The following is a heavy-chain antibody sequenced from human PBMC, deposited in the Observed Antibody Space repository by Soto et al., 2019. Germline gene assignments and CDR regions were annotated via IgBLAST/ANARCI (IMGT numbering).Heavy chain of an antibody. J-gene: IGHJ4*02. D-gene: IGHD3-22*01. Sequence: PGESLKISCKGSGYSFTSYWIGWVRQMPGKGLEWMGIIYPGDSDTRYSPSFQGQVTISADKSISTAYLQWSSLKASDTAMYYCARVPAPGAPYYYDSSGYYYFDYWGQGTLVTVSS. V-gene: IGHV5-51*01. CDR1: GYSFTSYW. CDR2: IYPGDSDT. CDR3: ARVPAPGAPYYYDSSGYYYFDY.